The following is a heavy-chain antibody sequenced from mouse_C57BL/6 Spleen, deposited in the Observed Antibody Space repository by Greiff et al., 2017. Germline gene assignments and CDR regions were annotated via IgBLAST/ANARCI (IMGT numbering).Heavy chain of an antibody. V-gene: IGHV1-82*01. CDR2: IYPGDGDT. CDR3: GRADWGDWVAY. J-gene: IGHJ3*01. D-gene: IGHD4-1*01. Sequence: VQLQQSGPELVKPGASVKISCKASGYAFSSSWMNWVKPRPGKGLEGIGRIYPGDGDTNYNGQFKGKATLTADKSSSTAYMQLSSLKSEDSAVYFFGRADWGDWVAYWGQGTLVTVSA. CDR1: GYAFSSSW.